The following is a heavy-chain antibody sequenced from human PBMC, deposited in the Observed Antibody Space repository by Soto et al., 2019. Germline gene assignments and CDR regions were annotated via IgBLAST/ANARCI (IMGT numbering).Heavy chain of an antibody. D-gene: IGHD5-12*01. V-gene: IGHV3-7*01. CDR2: INQDGSQK. CDR1: GFTFSTYW. Sequence: GGSLRLSCVASGFTFSTYWMSWVRQAPGKGLEWVAIINQDGSQKYYVDSVKGRFTISRDNAKNSLFLQMNSLRAEDTALYYCAKDGDGYISPPFDYWGQGTLVTVSS. CDR3: AKDGDGYISPPFDY. J-gene: IGHJ4*02.